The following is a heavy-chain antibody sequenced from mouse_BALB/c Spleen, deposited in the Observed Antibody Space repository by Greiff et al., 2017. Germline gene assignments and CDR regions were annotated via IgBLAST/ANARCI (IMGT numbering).Heavy chain of an antibody. V-gene: IGHV5-6-3*01. Sequence: EVKLMESGGGLVQPGGSLKLSCAASGFTFSSYGMSWVRQTPDKSLELVATINSNGGSTYYPDSVKGRFTISRDNAKNTLYLQMSSLKTEDTAMYDCARDAPRYGIYYYSVDYWGQGTTVTVSS. J-gene: IGHJ4*01. CDR3: ARDAPRYGIYYYSVDY. D-gene: IGHD2-10*02. CDR1: GFTFSSYG. CDR2: INSNGGST.